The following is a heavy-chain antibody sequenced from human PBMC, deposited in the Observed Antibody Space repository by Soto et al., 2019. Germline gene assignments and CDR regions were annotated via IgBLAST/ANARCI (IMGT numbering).Heavy chain of an antibody. CDR2: IIPIFGTA. V-gene: IGHV1-69*13. CDR3: ATTYPLYYDNSGYYQY. CDR1: GGTFSSYA. Sequence: SVKVSCKASGGTFSSYAISWVRQAPGQGLEWMGGIIPIFGTANYAQKFQGRVTITADESTSTAYMELSSLRSEDTAVYYCATTYPLYYDNSGYYQYWGQGTLVTVSS. J-gene: IGHJ4*02. D-gene: IGHD3-22*01.